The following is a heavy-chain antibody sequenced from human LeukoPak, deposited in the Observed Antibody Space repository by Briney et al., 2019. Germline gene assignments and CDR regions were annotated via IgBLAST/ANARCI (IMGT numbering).Heavy chain of an antibody. CDR2: IYPGDSDT. CDR1: GYSFTSYW. CDR3: ARQSAYCGGDCYSGAFDI. J-gene: IGHJ3*02. Sequence: GESLKISCKGSGYSFTSYWIGWVRQMPGKGLEWMGIIYPGDSDTRYSPSFQGQVTISADKSISTAYLQWSSLKASDTAMYYCARQSAYCGGDCYSGAFDIWGQGTMVTVSS. V-gene: IGHV5-51*01. D-gene: IGHD2-21*01.